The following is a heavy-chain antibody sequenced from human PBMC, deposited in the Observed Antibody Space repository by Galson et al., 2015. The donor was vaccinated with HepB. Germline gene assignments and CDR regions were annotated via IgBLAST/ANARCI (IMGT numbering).Heavy chain of an antibody. CDR1: GGTLRNYG. V-gene: IGHV1-69*06. CDR3: AGKAAVTPGYLAY. D-gene: IGHD6-13*01. CDR2: INPVFGTA. Sequence: SVKVSCKASGGTLRNYGISWVRQAPGQGLEWMGGINPVFGTAHYAQKFQDRVTISANRSTNTAYMVLTTLTSEDAAVYYCAGKAAVTPGYLAYWGQGTLVTVSS. J-gene: IGHJ4*02.